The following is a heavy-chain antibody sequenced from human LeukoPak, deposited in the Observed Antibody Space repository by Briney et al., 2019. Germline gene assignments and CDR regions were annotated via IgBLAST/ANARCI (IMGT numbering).Heavy chain of an antibody. CDR1: GFTFSDYY. Sequence: PGGSLRLSCAASGFTFSDYYMSWIRQAPGKGLEWVSAISGSGGSTYYADSVEGRFTISRDNSKNTLYLQMNSLRAEDTAVYYCATGHATRAFDIWGQGTMVTVSS. CDR2: ISGSGGST. CDR3: ATGHATRAFDI. V-gene: IGHV3-23*01. J-gene: IGHJ3*02. D-gene: IGHD2-15*01.